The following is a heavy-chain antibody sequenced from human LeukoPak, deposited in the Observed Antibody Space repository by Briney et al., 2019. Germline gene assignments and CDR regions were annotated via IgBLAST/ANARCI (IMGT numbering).Heavy chain of an antibody. CDR3: ARDFRKPVEGDY. Sequence: GGSLRLSCAASGFTFSNYNMNWVRQAPGKGLEWVSYIDSSSSTIHYADSVKGRFTISRDNAKNSLYLQMNSLRAEDTAVYYCARDFRKPVEGDYWGQGTLVTVSS. J-gene: IGHJ4*02. CDR2: IDSSSSTI. V-gene: IGHV3-48*04. D-gene: IGHD1-14*01. CDR1: GFTFSNYN.